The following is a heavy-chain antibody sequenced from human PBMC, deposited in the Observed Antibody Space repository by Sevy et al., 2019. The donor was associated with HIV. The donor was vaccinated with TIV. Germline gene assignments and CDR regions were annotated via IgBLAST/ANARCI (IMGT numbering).Heavy chain of an antibody. CDR2: ISGSGGST. J-gene: IGHJ3*02. Sequence: GVSLRLSCAASGFTFSSYAMSWVRQAPGKGLEWVSAISGSGGSTHYADSVKGRFTISSDNSKNTLYLQMNSLRAEDTAVYYCAKERQWELLGAFDIWGQGTMVTVSS. CDR1: GFTFSSYA. CDR3: AKERQWELLGAFDI. V-gene: IGHV3-23*01. D-gene: IGHD1-26*01.